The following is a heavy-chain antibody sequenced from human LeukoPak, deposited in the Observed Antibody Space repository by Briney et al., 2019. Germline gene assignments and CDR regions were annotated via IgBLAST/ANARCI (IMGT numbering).Heavy chain of an antibody. CDR1: GYTFTSYL. CDR2: IYPGDSDT. J-gene: IGHJ4*02. D-gene: IGHD3-10*01. CDR3: ARGSSGSYPEANYFDY. V-gene: IGHV5-51*01. Sequence: GESLKISCTGSGYTFTSYLIVWVRQIRRKGLAWMGSIYPGDSDTRYSPSFQGQVTISADKSISTAYLQWSSLKASDTAMYYCARGSSGSYPEANYFDYWGQGTLVTVSS.